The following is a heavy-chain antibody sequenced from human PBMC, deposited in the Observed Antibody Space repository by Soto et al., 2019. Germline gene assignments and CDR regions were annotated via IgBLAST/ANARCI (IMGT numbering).Heavy chain of an antibody. D-gene: IGHD6-13*01. Sequence: QVQLQESGPGLVKPSETLSLTCTVSGGSVSSGSYYWSWIRQPPGKGLEWIGYIYYSGSTNYNPSLKSRVTISVDTSKNQFSLKLSSVTAADTAVYYCARVASGSSSWYNYYGMDVWGQGTTVTVSS. V-gene: IGHV4-61*01. J-gene: IGHJ6*02. CDR2: IYYSGST. CDR3: ARVASGSSSWYNYYGMDV. CDR1: GGSVSSGSYY.